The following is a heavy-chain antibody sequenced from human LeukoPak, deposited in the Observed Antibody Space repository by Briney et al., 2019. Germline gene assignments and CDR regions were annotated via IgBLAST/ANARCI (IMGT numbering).Heavy chain of an antibody. J-gene: IGHJ4*02. V-gene: IGHV3-48*03. CDR3: ARGVQNWLLLRGIFDY. Sequence: PGGSLRLSRAASGFTFSSYEMNWVRQAPGKGLEWVSYISSSGSTIYYADSVEGRFTISRDNAKNSLYLQMNSLRAEDTAVYYCARGVQNWLLLRGIFDYWGQGTLVTVSS. CDR1: GFTFSSYE. CDR2: ISSSGSTI. D-gene: IGHD3-9*01.